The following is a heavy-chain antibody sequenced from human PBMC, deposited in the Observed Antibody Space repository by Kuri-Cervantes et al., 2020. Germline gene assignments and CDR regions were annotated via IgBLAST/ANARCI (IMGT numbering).Heavy chain of an antibody. CDR3: ARDGRNILTGTENWFDP. Sequence: GESPKISCAASGFTFSSYAMHWVRQASGKGLEWVAVISYDGSNKYYADSVKGRFTISRDNSKNTLYLQMNSLRAEDTAVYYCARDGRNILTGTENWFDPWGQGTLVTVSS. CDR2: ISYDGSNK. V-gene: IGHV3-30-3*01. D-gene: IGHD3-9*01. J-gene: IGHJ5*02. CDR1: GFTFSSYA.